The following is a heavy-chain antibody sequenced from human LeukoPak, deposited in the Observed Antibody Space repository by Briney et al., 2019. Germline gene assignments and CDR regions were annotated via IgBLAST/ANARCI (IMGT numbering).Heavy chain of an antibody. V-gene: IGHV1-58*01. CDR2: IVVGSGNT. J-gene: IGHJ4*02. CDR3: AADRAGSYLRFVY. CDR1: GFTFTSSV. Sequence: GTSVKVSCKASGFTFTSSVVQWVRQARGQRREWIGWIVVGSGNTNYAQKFQERVTITRDMSTSTAYMELSSLRFEDTAVYYCAADRAGSYLRFVYWGQGTPVTVSS. D-gene: IGHD3-10*01.